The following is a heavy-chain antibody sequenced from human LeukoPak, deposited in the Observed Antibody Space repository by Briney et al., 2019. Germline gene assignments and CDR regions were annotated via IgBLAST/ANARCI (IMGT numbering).Heavy chain of an antibody. CDR1: GFTFSSYW. CDR2: IKQDGSEK. CDR3: ARDGWQRLANYYFDY. D-gene: IGHD6-25*01. V-gene: IGHV3-7*01. J-gene: IGHJ4*02. Sequence: GGSLRLSCAASGFTFSSYWMSWVRQAPGKGLEWVANIKQDGSEKYYVDSVKGRFTISRDNAKNSLYLQMNSLRAEDTAVYYCARDGWQRLANYYFDYWGQGTLVTVSS.